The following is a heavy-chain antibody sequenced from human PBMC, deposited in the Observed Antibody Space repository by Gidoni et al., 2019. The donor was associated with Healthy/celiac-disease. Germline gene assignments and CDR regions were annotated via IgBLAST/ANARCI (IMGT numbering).Heavy chain of an antibody. J-gene: IGHJ5*02. V-gene: IGHV1-2*02. CDR3: ANKWGGGYSGDEAFDL. Sequence: VQPVQSGAEVRMPEASVTVSCMAAAYTFPGYYMHWVRQAPGQGLEWRGWINTSSGSTNYAQKLKGRVTMTRDKSISTAYMELSRLRSDDTAVYYCANKWGGGYSGDEAFDLWGQGTLVTVSS. D-gene: IGHD5-12*01. CDR1: AYTFPGYY. CDR2: INTSSGST.